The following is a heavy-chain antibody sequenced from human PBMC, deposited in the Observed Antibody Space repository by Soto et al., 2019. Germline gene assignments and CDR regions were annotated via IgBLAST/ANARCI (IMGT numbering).Heavy chain of an antibody. J-gene: IGHJ5*02. CDR2: VSGYNGNT. CDR3: ARDEVPAANWLDR. D-gene: IGHD2-2*01. V-gene: IGHV1-18*01. Sequence: ASLKVSCKASVYIFINYGITWVRQAPGQGLEWMGWVSGYNGNTKYADKLQGRVTMTTDTSTTTAYMELRSLRSDDTAVYYCARDEVPAANWLDRWGQGTLVTVSS. CDR1: VYIFINYG.